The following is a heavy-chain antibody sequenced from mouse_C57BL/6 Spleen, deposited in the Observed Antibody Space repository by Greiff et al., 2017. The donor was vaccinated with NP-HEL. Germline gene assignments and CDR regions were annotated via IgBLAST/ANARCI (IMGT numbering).Heavy chain of an antibody. Sequence: EVQLQQSGPELVKPGASVKISCKASGYTFTDYYMNWVKQSHGKSLEWIGDINPNNGGTSYNQKFKGKANLTVDKSSSTAYMELRSLTSEDSAVYYCARWLPRYFDVWGTGTTVTVSS. CDR3: ARWLPRYFDV. D-gene: IGHD2-2*01. CDR2: INPNNGGT. V-gene: IGHV1-26*01. CDR1: GYTFTDYY. J-gene: IGHJ1*03.